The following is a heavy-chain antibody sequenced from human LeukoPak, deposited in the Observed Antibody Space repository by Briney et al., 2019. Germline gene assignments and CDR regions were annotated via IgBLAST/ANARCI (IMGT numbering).Heavy chain of an antibody. CDR1: GFTFSSYT. Sequence: GGSLRLSCAASGFTFSSYTMNCVRQAPGKGLEWVSSITLISSTYYADSVKGRFTISRDNAKNSLYLQMSSLRAEDTAVYYCARDRTGMDVWGKGTTVTVSS. V-gene: IGHV3-21*01. CDR2: ITLISST. CDR3: ARDRTGMDV. J-gene: IGHJ6*04.